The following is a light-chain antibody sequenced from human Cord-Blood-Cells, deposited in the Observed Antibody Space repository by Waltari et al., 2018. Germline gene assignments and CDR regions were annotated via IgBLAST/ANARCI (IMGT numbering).Light chain of an antibody. J-gene: IGLJ1*01. Sequence: QSSLTQPASVSGSPGQSITISCTGTSSDVGSYNLVSCYQQHPGKAPKLMIYEVSKRPSGVSNRFSGSKSGNMASLTISGLQAEDEADYYCCSYAGSSTPYVFGTGTKVTVL. CDR1: SSDVGSYNL. V-gene: IGLV2-23*02. CDR2: EVS. CDR3: CSYAGSSTPYV.